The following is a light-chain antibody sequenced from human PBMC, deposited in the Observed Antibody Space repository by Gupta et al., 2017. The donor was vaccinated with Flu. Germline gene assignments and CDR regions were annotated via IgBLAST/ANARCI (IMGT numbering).Light chain of an antibody. V-gene: IGKV3-11*01. CDR1: QSVSSY. Sequence: PATLSLAPGESATLSCRASQSVSSYLAWYQQKPGQAPRLLIYDASNRATGIPARFSGSGSGTDFTLTISSLEPEDFAVYYCQQRSNWFTFGGGTKVEIK. CDR3: QQRSNWFT. CDR2: DAS. J-gene: IGKJ4*01.